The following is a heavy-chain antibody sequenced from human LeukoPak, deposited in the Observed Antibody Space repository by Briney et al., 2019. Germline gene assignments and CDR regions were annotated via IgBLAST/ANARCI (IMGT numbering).Heavy chain of an antibody. Sequence: PSETLSLTCTVSIDSISSYYWSCIRQPPGKGLEWVGYIFYSGSTNYNPSLKSRVTISVDTSKNQLSLKLNSVAAADTAVYYCAGSYNWSDDFDYWGPGTLVTVSS. CDR3: AGSYNWSDDFDY. D-gene: IGHD1-1*01. V-gene: IGHV4-59*01. J-gene: IGHJ4*02. CDR2: IFYSGST. CDR1: IDSISSYY.